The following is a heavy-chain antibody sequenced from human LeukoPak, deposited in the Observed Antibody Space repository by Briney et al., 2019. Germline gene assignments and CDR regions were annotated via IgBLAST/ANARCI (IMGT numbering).Heavy chain of an antibody. Sequence: GGSLRLSCAASGFTFSSYWMSWVRQAPGKGLEWVANIKQDGSEKYYVDSVKGRFTISRDNAKNSLYLQMNSLRAEDTAVYYCARRSGRGSYSYFDYWGQGTLVTVSS. D-gene: IGHD1-26*01. CDR1: GFTFSSYW. V-gene: IGHV3-7*01. CDR3: ARRSGRGSYSYFDY. CDR2: IKQDGSEK. J-gene: IGHJ4*02.